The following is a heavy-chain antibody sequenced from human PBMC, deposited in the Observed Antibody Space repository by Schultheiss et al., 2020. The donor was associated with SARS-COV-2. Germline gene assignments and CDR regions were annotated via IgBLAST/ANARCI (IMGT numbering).Heavy chain of an antibody. Sequence: GGSLRLSCAASGFTFSSYAMHWVRQAPGKGLEWVAVISYDGSKKYYADSVKGRFTISRDNSKNTLYLQMSSLRAEDTAVYYCVKVRLGFDYWGQGTLVTVSS. CDR3: VKVRLGFDY. J-gene: IGHJ4*02. D-gene: IGHD3-10*01. CDR1: GFTFSSYA. CDR2: ISYDGSKK. V-gene: IGHV3-30*15.